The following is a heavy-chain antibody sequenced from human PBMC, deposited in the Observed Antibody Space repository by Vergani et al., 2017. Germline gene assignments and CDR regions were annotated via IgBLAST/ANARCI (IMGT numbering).Heavy chain of an antibody. J-gene: IGHJ4*01. Sequence: EVQLLESGGGLGQPGGSLRLSCAASGFNFTNYAMSWVRQAPGKGLEWVSTIGGSGDSTFYADSVKGRFAISRDNSKNTVYLQMNSLRAEDTAVYYCAKDPATSMGFGGQGILVTVSS. CDR3: AKDPATSMGF. CDR2: IGGSGDST. D-gene: IGHD5-18*01. V-gene: IGHV3-23*01. CDR1: GFNFTNYA.